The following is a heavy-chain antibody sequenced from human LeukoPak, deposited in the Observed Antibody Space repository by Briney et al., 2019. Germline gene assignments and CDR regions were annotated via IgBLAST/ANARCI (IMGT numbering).Heavy chain of an antibody. V-gene: IGHV3-23*01. CDR1: GFTFSSYA. CDR2: ISGSGIGGRT. D-gene: IGHD1-26*01. Sequence: GGSLRLSCAASGFTFSSYAMSWFRQAPGKGLEWVSGISGSGIGGRTHYADSVKGRFTISRDNSKNTLYLQMNSLRVEDTAVYYCARRRYSGSSQHFDYWGQGTLVTVSS. CDR3: ARRRYSGSSQHFDY. J-gene: IGHJ4*02.